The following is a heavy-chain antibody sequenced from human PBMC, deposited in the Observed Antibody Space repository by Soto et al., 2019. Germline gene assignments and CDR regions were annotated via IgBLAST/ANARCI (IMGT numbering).Heavy chain of an antibody. V-gene: IGHV3-33*01. D-gene: IGHD3-3*01. Sequence: GGSLRLSCAASGFTFSSYGMHWVRQAPGKGLEWVAVICYDGSNKYYADSVKGRFTISRDNSKNTLYLQMNSLRVEDTAVYYCARDVRRYDFWSGYAAEYYFDYWGQGTLVTVSS. CDR3: ARDVRRYDFWSGYAAEYYFDY. J-gene: IGHJ4*02. CDR1: GFTFSSYG. CDR2: ICYDGSNK.